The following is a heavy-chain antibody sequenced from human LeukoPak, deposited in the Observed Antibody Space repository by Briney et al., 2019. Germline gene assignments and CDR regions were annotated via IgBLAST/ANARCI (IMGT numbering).Heavy chain of an antibody. CDR1: GFSFSSYA. CDR2: IRRTGGTT. V-gene: IGHV3-23*01. J-gene: IGHJ4*02. CDR3: AKGRGDGYSSFDY. Sequence: PGGSLILSCAASGFSFSSYAMNWVRQAPGKGLEWVSTIRRTGGTTYYADSVKGRFTISRDHSKNTLYLQMNSLRAEDTAVYYCAKGRGDGYSSFDYWGQGTLVTVSS. D-gene: IGHD5-24*01.